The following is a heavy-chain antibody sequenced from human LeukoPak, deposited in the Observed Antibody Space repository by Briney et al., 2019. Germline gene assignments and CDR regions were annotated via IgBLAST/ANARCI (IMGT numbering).Heavy chain of an antibody. Sequence: SETLSLTCAVSGYSISSGYYWGWIRQPPGKGLEWIGSIYHSGSTYYNPSLKSRVIISVDTSKNQFSLKLSSVTAADTAVYYCARIPYGDYRGGSFDPWGQGTLVTVSS. V-gene: IGHV4-38-2*01. CDR3: ARIPYGDYRGGSFDP. D-gene: IGHD4-17*01. CDR2: IYHSGST. CDR1: GYSISSGYY. J-gene: IGHJ5*02.